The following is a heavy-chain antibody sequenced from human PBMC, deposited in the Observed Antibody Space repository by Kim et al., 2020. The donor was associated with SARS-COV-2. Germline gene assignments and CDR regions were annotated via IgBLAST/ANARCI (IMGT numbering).Heavy chain of an antibody. CDR3: ANPRPPAY. CDR2: ISGSGDTT. J-gene: IGHJ4*02. CDR1: GFTFSNYG. V-gene: IGHV3-23*01. Sequence: GGSLRLSCAASGFTFSNYGMSWVRQAPGKGLEWVSGISGSGDTTTYADSVKGRFTVSRDNSKNTLYLQMSSLRAEDTAIYYCANPRPPAYWGQGTLVHVS.